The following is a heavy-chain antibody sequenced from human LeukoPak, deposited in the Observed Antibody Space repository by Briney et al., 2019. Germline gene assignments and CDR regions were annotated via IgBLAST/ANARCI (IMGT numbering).Heavy chain of an antibody. CDR2: IYYSGST. J-gene: IGHJ4*02. V-gene: IGHV4-39*07. Sequence: SETLSLTCTVSGGSISSSSYYWGWIRQPPGKGLEWIGSIYYSGSTYYNPSLKSRATISVDTSKNQFSLKLSSVTAADTAVYYCARGTRNGYSYGYSGYYFDYWGQGTLVTVSS. D-gene: IGHD5-18*01. CDR3: ARGTRNGYSYGYSGYYFDY. CDR1: GGSISSSSYY.